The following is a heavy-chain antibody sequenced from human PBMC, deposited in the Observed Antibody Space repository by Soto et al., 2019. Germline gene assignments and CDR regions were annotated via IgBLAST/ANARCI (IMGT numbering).Heavy chain of an antibody. Sequence: SETLSLTCTVPGGSISSYYWSWIRQPPGKGLEWIGYIYYSGSTNYNPSLKSRVTISVDTSKNQFSLKLSSVTAADTAVYYCARTSIVVVVAATLIWFDPWGQGTLVPVSS. D-gene: IGHD2-15*01. CDR1: GGSISSYY. V-gene: IGHV4-59*08. CDR3: ARTSIVVVVAATLIWFDP. CDR2: IYYSGST. J-gene: IGHJ5*02.